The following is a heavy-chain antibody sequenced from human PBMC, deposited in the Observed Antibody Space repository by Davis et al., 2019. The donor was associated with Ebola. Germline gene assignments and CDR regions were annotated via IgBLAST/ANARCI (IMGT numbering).Heavy chain of an antibody. V-gene: IGHV5-10-1*01. Sequence: GESLKISCKGSGYSFTNYWINWVRQMPGKGLEWMGRIDPSDSYTRYSPSFQGHVTISADKSISTAYLQWSSLKASDTAMYYCVRHLAVAGDGAYWGQGTLVTVPS. CDR1: GYSFTNYW. CDR3: VRHLAVAGDGAY. D-gene: IGHD6-19*01. J-gene: IGHJ4*02. CDR2: IDPSDSYT.